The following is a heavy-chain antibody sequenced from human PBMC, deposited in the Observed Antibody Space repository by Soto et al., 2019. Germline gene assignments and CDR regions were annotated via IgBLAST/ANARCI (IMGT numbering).Heavy chain of an antibody. J-gene: IGHJ3*02. CDR3: AKDGSLRYFDWLLPHAFDI. CDR2: ISGSGGST. CDR1: GFTFSSYA. V-gene: IGHV3-23*01. Sequence: GSLRLSCAASGFTFSSYAMSWVRQAPGKGLEWVSAISGSGGSTYYADSVKGRFTISRDNSKNTLYLQMNSLRAEDTAVYYCAKDGSLRYFDWLLPHAFDIWGQGTMVTVSS. D-gene: IGHD3-9*01.